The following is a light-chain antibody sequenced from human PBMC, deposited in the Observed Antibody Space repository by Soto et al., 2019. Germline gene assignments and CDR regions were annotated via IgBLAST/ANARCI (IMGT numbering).Light chain of an antibody. J-gene: IGKJ5*01. CDR1: QTITTY. Sequence: EVGVTQSPATVSLSTGERATLSCRASQTITTYLAWYQQKPGQPPRLLIYGASNRATGIPARFSGSRSGTDFTLTISNLEPEDFAVYYCQQRSNWPANFGQGTRLEIK. V-gene: IGKV3-11*01. CDR3: QQRSNWPAN. CDR2: GAS.